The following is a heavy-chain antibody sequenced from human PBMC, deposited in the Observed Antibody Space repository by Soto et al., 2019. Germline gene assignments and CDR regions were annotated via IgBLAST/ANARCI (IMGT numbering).Heavy chain of an antibody. CDR1: GGSISSTDHY. V-gene: IGHV4-39*01. CDR3: ARLVFHCRRGRCDDYNFYGLDV. J-gene: IGHJ6*02. D-gene: IGHD2-2*01. CDR2: IYYAGST. Sequence: QLQESGPGLVKASETLSLTCTVSGGSISSTDHYWGWIRQPPGKGLEWLGSIYYAGSTFHNPSLKRRATISVDTSRNQFSLRLSSVTASDTAVYYCARLVFHCRRGRCDDYNFYGLDVWGQGTTVTVSS.